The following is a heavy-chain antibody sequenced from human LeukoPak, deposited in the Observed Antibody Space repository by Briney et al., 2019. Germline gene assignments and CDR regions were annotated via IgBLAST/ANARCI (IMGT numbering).Heavy chain of an antibody. D-gene: IGHD5-24*01. Sequence: LWGSVKVSCMTSGYTFATHSILWVRQAPGPGLEWVGSINVYNDKTTSAQRVQDRVSMTADTSTDTDYKELRRLKSDDTAVYYCARGGGKPTPGTIIFVAFDSWGQGTLVSVSS. CDR1: GYTFATHS. CDR2: INVYNDKT. J-gene: IGHJ4*02. CDR3: ARGGGKPTPGTIIFVAFDS. V-gene: IGHV1-18*01.